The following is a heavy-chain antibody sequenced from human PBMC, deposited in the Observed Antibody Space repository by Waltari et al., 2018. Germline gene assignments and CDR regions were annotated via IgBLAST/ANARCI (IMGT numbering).Heavy chain of an antibody. CDR1: GYTFTSYD. Sequence: QVQLVQSGAEVKKPGASVKVSCKASGYTFTSYDINWVRQATGQGLEWMGWMNANSSNTGYAQRFQGRVTMTRNTSISTAYRELSSLRSEDTAVDYCARNSIVVVTANNWFDPWGQGTLVTVSS. V-gene: IGHV1-8*01. CDR2: MNANSSNT. D-gene: IGHD2-21*02. CDR3: ARNSIVVVTANNWFDP. J-gene: IGHJ5*02.